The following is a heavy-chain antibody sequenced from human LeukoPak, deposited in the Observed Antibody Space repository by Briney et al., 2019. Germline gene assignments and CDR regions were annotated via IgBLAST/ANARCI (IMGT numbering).Heavy chain of an antibody. CDR1: GYTFTSYG. CDR2: ISAYNGNT. J-gene: IGHJ4*02. V-gene: IGHV1-18*01. CDR3: ARVPSWRPLDY. Sequence: ASVKVSCKASGYTFTSYGISWVRQAPGQGLEWMGWISAYNGNTKYAQKLQGRVTMTTDTSTRTAYMELRNLRSDDTAVYYCARVPSWRPLDYWGQGTLVTVSS. D-gene: IGHD2-2*01.